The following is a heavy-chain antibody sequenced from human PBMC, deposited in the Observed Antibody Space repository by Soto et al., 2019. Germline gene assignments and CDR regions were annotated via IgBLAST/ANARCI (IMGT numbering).Heavy chain of an antibody. D-gene: IGHD2-15*01. J-gene: IGHJ4*02. CDR1: GFTLISHG. Sequence: QVQLVESGGGVVQPERSLRLSCVASGFTLISHGMHWVRQAPAKGLEWVAFISNDGSKKNYADSVRGRLTISRDNSKTTLYLEMNSLRPEDTGVYHCAKDGAFSDPSDIEDWGQGTLVTV. CDR3: AKDGAFSDPSDIED. CDR2: ISNDGSKK. V-gene: IGHV3-30*18.